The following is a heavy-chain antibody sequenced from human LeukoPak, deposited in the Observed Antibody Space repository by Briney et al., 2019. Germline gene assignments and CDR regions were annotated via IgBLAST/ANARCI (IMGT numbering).Heavy chain of an antibody. V-gene: IGHV3-7*01. D-gene: IGHD3-16*01. CDR2: IHDDGIVT. Sequence: GGSLRLSCAASGFTCTASAMSWFRQTPEKGLEWVANIHDDGIVTHYVDSVKGRFTISRDNARNSVNLQLNSLRVEDTALYYCARGRGWVDHWGQGTLVTVSS. CDR3: ARGRGWVDH. CDR1: GFTCTASA. J-gene: IGHJ4*02.